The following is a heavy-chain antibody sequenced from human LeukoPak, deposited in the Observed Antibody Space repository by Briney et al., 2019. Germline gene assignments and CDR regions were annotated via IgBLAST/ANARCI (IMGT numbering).Heavy chain of an antibody. CDR2: INPNSGGT. Sequence: ASVKVSCKASGYTFTNYYIHWVRQAPGQGLEWMGRINPNSGGTDYPQKFQGRVTMTRDTSTSTAYMELSSLRSEDTAVYYCARGQYGRFLEWLDWTSFYYYGMDVWGQGTTVTVSS. CDR1: GYTFTNYY. J-gene: IGHJ6*02. CDR3: ARGQYGRFLEWLDWTSFYYYGMDV. V-gene: IGHV1-2*06. D-gene: IGHD3-3*01.